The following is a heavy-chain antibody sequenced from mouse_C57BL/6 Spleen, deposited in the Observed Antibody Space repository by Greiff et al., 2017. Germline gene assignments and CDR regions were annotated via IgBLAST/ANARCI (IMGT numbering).Heavy chain of an antibody. Sequence: VQLQQSGPVLVKPGASVKMSCKASGYTFTDYYMNWVKQSHGKSLEWIGVINPYNGGTSYNQKFKGKATLTVDKSSSTAYMELNSLTSEDSAVYYCARLEITTRVFDYGGQGTTLTVSS. CDR2: INPYNGGT. CDR3: ARLEITTRVFDY. CDR1: GYTFTDYY. D-gene: IGHD2-4*01. V-gene: IGHV1-19*01. J-gene: IGHJ2*01.